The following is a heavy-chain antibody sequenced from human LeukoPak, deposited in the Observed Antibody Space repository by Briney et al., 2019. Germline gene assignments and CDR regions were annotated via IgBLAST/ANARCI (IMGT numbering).Heavy chain of an antibody. D-gene: IGHD5-18*01. CDR3: ARTSYGVDY. CDR2: IYYSGST. V-gene: IGHV4-59*01. Sequence: PSETLSLTCAVYGGSFSGYYWSWIRQPPGKGLEWIGYIYYSGSTNYNPSLKSRVTISVDTSKNQFSLKLSSVTAADTAVYYCARTSYGVDYWGQGTLVTVSS. CDR1: GGSFSGYY. J-gene: IGHJ4*02.